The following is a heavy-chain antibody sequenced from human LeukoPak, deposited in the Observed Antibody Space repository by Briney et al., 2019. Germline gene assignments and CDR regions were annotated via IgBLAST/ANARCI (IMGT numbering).Heavy chain of an antibody. CDR3: ARVKRGYFDTSGYSDY. CDR2: IRYDGSNE. V-gene: IGHV3-30*02. J-gene: IGHJ4*02. Sequence: GGSLRLSCAASGFTFSSYGMHWVRQAPGKGLEWVAFIRYDGSNEYYADSVKGRFTISRDNAKNSLYLQMNSLRAEDTAVYYCARVKRGYFDTSGYSDYWGQGTLVTVSS. CDR1: GFTFSSYG. D-gene: IGHD3-22*01.